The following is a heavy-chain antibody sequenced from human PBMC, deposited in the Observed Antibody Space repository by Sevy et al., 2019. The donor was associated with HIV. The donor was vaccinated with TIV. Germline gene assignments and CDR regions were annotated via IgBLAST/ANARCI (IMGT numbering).Heavy chain of an antibody. CDR2: IKSKTDGGTT. CDR3: TTTTVIRRYSGMDV. V-gene: IGHV3-15*07. Sequence: GGSLRLSCAASGFTFSNAWMNWVRQAPGKGLEWVGRIKSKTDGGTTDYAAPVKGRFTISRDDSKNTLYLQMNSLKSEDTAVYYCTTTTVIRRYSGMDVWAQGTTVTVSS. D-gene: IGHD4-4*01. J-gene: IGHJ6*02. CDR1: GFTFSNAW.